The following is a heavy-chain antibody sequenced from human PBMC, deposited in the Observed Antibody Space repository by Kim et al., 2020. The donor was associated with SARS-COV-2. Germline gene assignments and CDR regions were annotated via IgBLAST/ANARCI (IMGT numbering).Heavy chain of an antibody. D-gene: IGHD2-2*02. CDR3: PRHGAVQYLLVDAFD. CDR2: VFYSGST. V-gene: IGHV4-39*01. Sequence: SETLSLTCTASGGSIGSSDYYWAWIRQSPGMGLEWIGSVFYSGSTYYNTSLIGRVTIFVDPSRNQFSLRLTSVTAADTAVYYCPRHGAVQYLLVDAFD. CDR1: GGSIGSSDYY. J-gene: IGHJ4*01.